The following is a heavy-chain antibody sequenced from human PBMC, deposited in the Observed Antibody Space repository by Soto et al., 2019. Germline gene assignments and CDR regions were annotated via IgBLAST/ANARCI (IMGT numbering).Heavy chain of an antibody. V-gene: IGHV1-18*01. Sequence: ASVKVSCKASGYTFTSYGISWVRQAPGQGLEWMGWISAYNGNTNYAQKLQGRVTMTTDTSTSTAYMELRSLRSDDTAVYYCARDTADIVVVPAAHLDYWGQGTLVNVSS. J-gene: IGHJ4*02. CDR1: GYTFTSYG. CDR3: ARDTADIVVVPAAHLDY. D-gene: IGHD2-2*01. CDR2: ISAYNGNT.